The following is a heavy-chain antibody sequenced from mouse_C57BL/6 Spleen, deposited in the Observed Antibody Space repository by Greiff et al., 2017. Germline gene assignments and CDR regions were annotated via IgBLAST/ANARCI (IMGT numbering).Heavy chain of an antibody. CDR3: ERHGATGDYDLAMDY. CDR1: GYSFTGYY. V-gene: IGHV1-43*01. CDR2: INPSPGGT. D-gene: IGHD2-4*01. J-gene: IGHJ4*01. Sequence: VHVKQSGPELVKPGASVKISCKASGYSFTGYYMPWVKQSSEKSLEWIGEINPSPGGTSYNQKFKGKATLTVDKSSSTAYMQLKSLTSEDSAVYYCERHGATGDYDLAMDYWGQGTSVTVSS.